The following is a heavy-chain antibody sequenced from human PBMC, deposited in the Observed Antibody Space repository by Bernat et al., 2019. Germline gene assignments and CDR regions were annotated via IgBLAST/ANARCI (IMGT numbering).Heavy chain of an antibody. CDR1: GFTFSSYS. J-gene: IGHJ5*02. CDR2: ISSSSSYI. Sequence: EVQLVESGGGLVKPGGSLRLSCAASGFTFSSYSMNWVRQAPGKGLEWVSSISSSSSYIYYADSVKGRFTISRDNAKNSLYLQMNSLRAEDTAEYYCAREASGYSSGWYLGWFDPWGQGTLVTVSS. V-gene: IGHV3-21*01. D-gene: IGHD6-19*01. CDR3: AREASGYSSGWYLGWFDP.